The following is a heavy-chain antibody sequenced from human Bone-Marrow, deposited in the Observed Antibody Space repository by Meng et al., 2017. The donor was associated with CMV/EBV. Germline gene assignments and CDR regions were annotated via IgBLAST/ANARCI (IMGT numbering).Heavy chain of an antibody. CDR2: IYYSGST. D-gene: IGHD6-6*01. J-gene: IGHJ4*02. CDR1: GGSISSSSYY. V-gene: IGHV4-39*01. Sequence: GSLRLSCTVSGGSISSSSYYWGWIRQPPGKGLEWIGSIYYSGSTYYNPSLKSRVTISVDTSKNQFSLKLSSVTAADTAVYYCARGSPSSSFYYWGQGNLVPVSS. CDR3: ARGSPSSSFYY.